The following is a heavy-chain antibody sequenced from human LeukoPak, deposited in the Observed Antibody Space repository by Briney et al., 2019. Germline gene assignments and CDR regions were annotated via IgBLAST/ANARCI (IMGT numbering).Heavy chain of an antibody. Sequence: ASVKVSCKASGGTFSSYAISWVRQAPGQGLEWMGWINHNSGGTNYAQKFQGRVTMTRDTSISTAYMELSRLRSDDTAVYYCASSGSSADIVVVPAAANWFDPWGQGTLVTVSS. CDR3: ASSGSSADIVVVPAAANWFDP. CDR1: GGTFSSYA. J-gene: IGHJ5*02. D-gene: IGHD2-2*01. CDR2: INHNSGGT. V-gene: IGHV1-2*02.